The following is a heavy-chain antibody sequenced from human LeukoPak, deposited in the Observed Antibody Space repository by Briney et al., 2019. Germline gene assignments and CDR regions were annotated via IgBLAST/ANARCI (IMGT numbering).Heavy chain of an antibody. J-gene: IGHJ3*02. V-gene: IGHV4-4*07. Sequence: SETLSLTCTVSGGSISNYYWSWIRQPAGKGLEWIGRIYARGSSNYNPPLQSRVTMSADTSKNQFSLKLSSVTAADTAVYYCARGRYCSADICSGGDSFDIWGQGTMVSVSS. CDR3: ARGRYCSADICSGGDSFDI. D-gene: IGHD2-15*01. CDR1: GGSISNYY. CDR2: IYARGSS.